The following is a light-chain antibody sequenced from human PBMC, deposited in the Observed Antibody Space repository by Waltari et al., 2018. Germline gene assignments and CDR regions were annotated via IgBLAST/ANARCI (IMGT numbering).Light chain of an antibody. CDR1: RGDVGWYNY. Sequence: QSALTQPASVSGSPGQSITISCTGTRGDVGWYNYFSWFQQHPGKVPKLIISDVSNRPSGVSDRFSGSKSGNTASLTISGLQAEDEASYYCASYTNSDSEVFGGGTKVTVL. CDR3: ASYTNSDSEV. CDR2: DVS. J-gene: IGLJ3*02. V-gene: IGLV2-14*01.